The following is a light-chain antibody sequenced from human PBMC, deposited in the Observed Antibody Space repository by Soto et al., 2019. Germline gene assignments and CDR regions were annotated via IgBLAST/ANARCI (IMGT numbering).Light chain of an antibody. J-gene: IGKJ4*01. CDR1: QSVNIY. Sequence: EIVMMQSPATLSVSPGERATLSCRASQSVNIYLAWYQQKPGQAPRLLIFGASKRATGIPDRFSGSGSGRDFTLTISGLEPEDFAVYYCQYYYESSPFGRGTKVDIK. CDR2: GAS. V-gene: IGKV3D-15*02. CDR3: QYYYESSP.